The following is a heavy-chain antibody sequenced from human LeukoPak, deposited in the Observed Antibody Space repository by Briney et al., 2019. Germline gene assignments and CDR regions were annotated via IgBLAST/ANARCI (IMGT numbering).Heavy chain of an antibody. D-gene: IGHD6-13*01. CDR2: IIPIFGTA. V-gene: IGHV1-69*06. Sequence: ASVKVSCKASGGTFSSYAISWVRQAPGQGLEWKGGIIPIFGTANYAQKFQGRVTITADKSTSTAYMELSSLRSEDTAVYYCARGLAAAGSYYYYMDVWGKGTTVTVSS. CDR3: ARGLAAAGSYYYYMDV. CDR1: GGTFSSYA. J-gene: IGHJ6*03.